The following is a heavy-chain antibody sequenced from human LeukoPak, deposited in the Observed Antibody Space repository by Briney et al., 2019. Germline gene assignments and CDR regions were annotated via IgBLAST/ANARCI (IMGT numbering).Heavy chain of an antibody. Sequence: SETLSLTCTVSGGSISSYYWSWIRQPAGEGLERIGRIYTSGSTNYNPSLKSRVTMSVDTSKNQFSLKLSSVTAADTAVYYRARDGAIAVAGYFDYWGQGTLVTVSS. CDR3: ARDGAIAVAGYFDY. CDR1: GGSISSYY. V-gene: IGHV4-4*07. J-gene: IGHJ4*02. CDR2: IYTSGST. D-gene: IGHD6-19*01.